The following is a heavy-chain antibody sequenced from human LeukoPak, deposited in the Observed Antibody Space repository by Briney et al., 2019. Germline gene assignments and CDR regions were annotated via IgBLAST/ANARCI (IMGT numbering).Heavy chain of an antibody. CDR1: GYTFTCYA. CDR2: ISVYNGNT. J-gene: IGHJ4*02. V-gene: IGHV1-18*01. Sequence: GAGVSLSCKASGYTFTCYAFSWVRQPPAQGLERMGWISVYNGNTNYAQKLQGRVTMTTDTSTSTAYMELRSLRSDDTAVYYCARDRTGGSSWWVYWGQGTLVTASS. CDR3: ARDRTGGSSWWVY. D-gene: IGHD6-13*01.